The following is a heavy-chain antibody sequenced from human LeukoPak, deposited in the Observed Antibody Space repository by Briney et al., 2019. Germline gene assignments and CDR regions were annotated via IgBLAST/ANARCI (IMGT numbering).Heavy chain of an antibody. J-gene: IGHJ4*02. CDR1: GFTFSSYA. Sequence: GGSLRLSCAASGFTFSSYAMSWVRQAPGKGLEWVSAISGSGDNTYYADSVKGRFTISRDNSKNTLFLQMNSLRAEDTAVYYCAKVRGYCSSTSCYMVDHWGQGTLVTVSS. CDR3: AKVRGYCSSTSCYMVDH. V-gene: IGHV3-23*01. CDR2: ISGSGDNT. D-gene: IGHD2-2*02.